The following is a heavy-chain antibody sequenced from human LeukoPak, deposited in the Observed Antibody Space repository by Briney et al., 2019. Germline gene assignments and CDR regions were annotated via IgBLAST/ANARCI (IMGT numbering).Heavy chain of an antibody. V-gene: IGHV1-2*02. Sequence: GGSLRLSCAASGFTFSSYAMHWVRQAPGQGLEWMGWINPNSGGTNYAQKFQGRVTMTRDASISTVYMEMSRLRSDDTAVYYCARESVPAVAARRGLNYWGQGTLVAVSS. CDR1: GFTFSSYA. J-gene: IGHJ4*02. CDR2: INPNSGGT. CDR3: ARESVPAVAARRGLNY. D-gene: IGHD6-6*01.